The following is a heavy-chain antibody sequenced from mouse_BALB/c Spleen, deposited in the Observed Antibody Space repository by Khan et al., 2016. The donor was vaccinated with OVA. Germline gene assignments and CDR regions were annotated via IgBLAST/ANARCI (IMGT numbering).Heavy chain of an antibody. CDR1: GFTFSSFG. CDR3: ARSLITTWYFDV. D-gene: IGHD2-4*01. J-gene: IGHJ1*01. CDR2: ISSGSATI. V-gene: IGHV5-17*02. Sequence: EVELVESGGGLVQPGGSRKLSCAASGFTFSSFGMHWVRQAPEKGLEWVAYISSGSATIYYADTVKGRFTISRDNPKNTLFLQMTSLRSEYTAIYYCARSLITTWYFDVWGAGTTVTVSS.